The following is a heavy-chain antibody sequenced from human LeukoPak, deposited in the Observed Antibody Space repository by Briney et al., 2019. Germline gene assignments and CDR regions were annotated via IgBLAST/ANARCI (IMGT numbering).Heavy chain of an antibody. J-gene: IGHJ5*02. CDR3: ARAAWDYYDSSGNWFDP. CDR1: GGSISNYY. D-gene: IGHD3-22*01. CDR2: IYTSGST. V-gene: IGHV4-4*07. Sequence: SETLSLTCTVSGGSISNYYWSWIRQPAGKGLEWIGRIYTSGSTNYNPSLKSRVTISVDTSKNQFSLKLSSVTAADTAVYYCARAAWDYYDSSGNWFDPWGQGTLVTVSS.